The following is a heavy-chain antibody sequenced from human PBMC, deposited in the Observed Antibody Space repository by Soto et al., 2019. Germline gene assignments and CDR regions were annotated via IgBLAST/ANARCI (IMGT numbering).Heavy chain of an antibody. V-gene: IGHV3-33*01. CDR1: GFTFRNYG. Sequence: QVQLVESGGGVVQPGRSLRLSCAASGFTFRNYGMHWVRQAPGKGLEWVAVIWYDGSSKYHADSVKGRFTISRDNSKSTLYLQMNSLRAEDSAVYYCARPIGYCMSSTCYDYYYGMDVWGQGTKVTVSS. CDR3: ARPIGYCMSSTCYDYYYGMDV. D-gene: IGHD2-2*01. J-gene: IGHJ6*02. CDR2: IWYDGSSK.